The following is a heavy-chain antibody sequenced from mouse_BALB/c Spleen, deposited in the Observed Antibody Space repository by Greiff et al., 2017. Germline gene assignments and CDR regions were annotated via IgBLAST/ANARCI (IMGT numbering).Heavy chain of an antibody. CDR2: ISSGSSTI. Sequence: EVKVVESGGGLVQPGGSRKLSCAASGFTFSSFGMRWVRQAPEKGLEWVAYISSGSSTIYYADTVKGRFTISRDNPKNTLFLQMTSLRSEDTAMYYCARSSGYDVYYAMDYWGQGTSVTVSS. CDR1: GFTFSSFG. V-gene: IGHV5-17*02. CDR3: ARSSGYDVYYAMDY. D-gene: IGHD2-2*01. J-gene: IGHJ4*01.